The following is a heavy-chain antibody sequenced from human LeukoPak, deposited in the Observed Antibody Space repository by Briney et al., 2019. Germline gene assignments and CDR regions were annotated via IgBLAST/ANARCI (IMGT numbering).Heavy chain of an antibody. CDR2: IFYSGST. V-gene: IGHV4-59*01. CDR3: ASYDGYNSYYFDY. Sequence: PSETLSLTXTVSGGSISRYYWNWIRQPPGKGLEWIGYIFYSGSTNYNPSLKSRVTMSVDTSKNQFSLKLSSVTAADTAVYYCASYDGYNSYYFDYWGQGTLVTVSS. CDR1: GGSISRYY. D-gene: IGHD5-24*01. J-gene: IGHJ4*02.